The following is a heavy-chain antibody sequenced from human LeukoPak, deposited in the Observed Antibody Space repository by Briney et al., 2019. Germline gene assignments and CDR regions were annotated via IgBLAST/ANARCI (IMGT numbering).Heavy chain of an antibody. CDR2: IRSSGSIT. J-gene: IGHJ4*02. V-gene: IGHV3-48*03. D-gene: IGHD4-23*01. CDR1: GFTFSSYE. CDR3: ARGYGGNLLYFDY. Sequence: GGSLRLSCVASGFTFSSYELNWVRQAPGKGLEWVSYIRSSGSITYYADSVKGRFTISRDNAKDTLYLQMNSLRAEDTAVYYCARGYGGNLLYFDYRGQGTLVTVSS.